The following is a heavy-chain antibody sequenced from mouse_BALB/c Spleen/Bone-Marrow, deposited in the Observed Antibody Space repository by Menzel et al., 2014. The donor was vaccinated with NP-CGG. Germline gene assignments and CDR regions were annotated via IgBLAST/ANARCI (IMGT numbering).Heavy chain of an antibody. CDR1: GYTFSRYW. D-gene: IGHD1-1*01. V-gene: IGHV1-9*01. Sequence: QVQLQQSGAELMKPGASVKISCKATGYTFSRYWIEWVKQRPGHGLEWIGEILPGSGSTNYNEKFKGKATFTADTSSNTAYMQHSSLTSEDSAVYYCARWGYGSSYVGYFDVWGAGTTVTVSS. CDR3: ARWGYGSSYVGYFDV. J-gene: IGHJ1*01. CDR2: ILPGSGST.